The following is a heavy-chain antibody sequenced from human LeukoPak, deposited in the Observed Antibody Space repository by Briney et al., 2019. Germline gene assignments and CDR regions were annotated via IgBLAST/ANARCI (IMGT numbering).Heavy chain of an antibody. CDR3: ARGSDYFDSSGLGY. Sequence: PSETLSLTCSVSGGSISSSRYYWGWIRQPPGKGLEWIGSTYWRGDPYYSPSPRSRVTIYVDTSKNPFSLKLSSVTVADTAVYYCARGSDYFDSSGLGYWGQGTLVTVSS. D-gene: IGHD3-22*01. CDR1: GGSISSSRYY. J-gene: IGHJ4*02. CDR2: TYWRGDP. V-gene: IGHV4-39*07.